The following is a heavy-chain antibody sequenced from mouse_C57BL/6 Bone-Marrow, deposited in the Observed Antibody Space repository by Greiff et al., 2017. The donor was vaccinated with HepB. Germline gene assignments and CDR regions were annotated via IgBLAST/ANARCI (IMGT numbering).Heavy chain of an antibody. CDR3: ARKYYSNYNAMDY. J-gene: IGHJ4*01. CDR1: GYTFTDYN. Sequence: EVQLQESGPELVKPGASVKIPCKASGYTFTDYNMDWVKQSHGKSLEWIGDINPNNGGTIYNQKFKGKATLTVDKSSSTAYMELRSLTSEDTAVYYCARKYYSNYNAMDYWGQGTSVTVSS. CDR2: INPNNGGT. D-gene: IGHD2-5*01. V-gene: IGHV1-18*01.